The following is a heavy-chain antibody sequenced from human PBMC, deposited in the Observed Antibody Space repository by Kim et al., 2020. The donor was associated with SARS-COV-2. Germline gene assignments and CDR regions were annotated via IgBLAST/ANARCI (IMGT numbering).Heavy chain of an antibody. CDR1: GFTFSSYG. Sequence: GGSLRLSCAASGFTFSSYGMHWVRQAPGKGLEWVAVISYDGSNKYYADSVKGRFTISRDNSKNTLYLQMNSLRAEDTAVYYCAKEYMVYVDYWGQGTLVTVSS. D-gene: IGHD2-8*01. V-gene: IGHV3-30*18. J-gene: IGHJ4*02. CDR2: ISYDGSNK. CDR3: AKEYMVYVDY.